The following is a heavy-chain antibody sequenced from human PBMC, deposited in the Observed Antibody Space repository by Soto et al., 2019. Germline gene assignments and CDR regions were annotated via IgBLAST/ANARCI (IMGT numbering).Heavy chain of an antibody. CDR1: GFTFSSYG. CDR3: AKARYDFWSGYQYYFDY. D-gene: IGHD3-3*01. CDR2: ISYDGSNK. V-gene: IGHV3-30*18. Sequence: PGGSLRLSCAASGFTFSSYGMHWVRQAPGKGLEWVAVISYDGSNKYYADSVKGRFTISRDNSKNTLYLQMNSLRAEDTAVYYCAKARYDFWSGYQYYFDYWGQGTLVTVSS. J-gene: IGHJ4*02.